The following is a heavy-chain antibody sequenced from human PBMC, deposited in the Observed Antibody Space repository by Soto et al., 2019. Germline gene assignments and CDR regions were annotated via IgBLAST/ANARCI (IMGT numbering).Heavy chain of an antibody. D-gene: IGHD3-22*01. V-gene: IGHV3-30*18. CDR1: GFTFSSYG. CDR3: AKSNLTYYYDSGFFDY. CDR2: ISYDGSNK. J-gene: IGHJ4*02. Sequence: PGGCMRLSCAASGFTFSSYGMHWVRQAPGKGLEWVAVISYDGSNKYYADSVKGRFTISRDNSKNTLYLQMNSLRAEDTAVYYCAKSNLTYYYDSGFFDYWGQGTLVTVSS.